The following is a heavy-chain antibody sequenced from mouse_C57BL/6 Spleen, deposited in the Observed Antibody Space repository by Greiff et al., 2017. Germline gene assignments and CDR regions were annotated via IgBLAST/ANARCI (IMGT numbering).Heavy chain of an antibody. D-gene: IGHD2-4*01. CDR1: GLNIKDDY. J-gene: IGHJ2*01. CDR3: TTDDYDGYYFDY. CDR2: IDPENGDT. V-gene: IGHV14-4*01. Sequence: VQLQQSGAELVRPGASVKLSCTASGLNIKDDYMHWVKQRPEQGLEWIGWIDPENGDTEYASKFQGKATITADTSSNTAYLQLSSLTSEDTAVYYCTTDDYDGYYFDYWGQGTTLTVSS.